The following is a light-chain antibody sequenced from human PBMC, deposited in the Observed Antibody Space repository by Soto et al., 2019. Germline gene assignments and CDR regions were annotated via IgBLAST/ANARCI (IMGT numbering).Light chain of an antibody. J-gene: IGKJ4*01. CDR2: GIP. CDR3: QQHNNCPLT. V-gene: IGKV3-15*01. CDR1: QSVSSN. Sequence: EIVMTQSPATLSVSPGERATLSCRASQSVSSNLAWYQQKPGQAPRLLMYGIPTRSTGIPARFSGSGSGTEFTLTISSLQSEDFAIYYCQQHNNCPLTFGGGTKVEIK.